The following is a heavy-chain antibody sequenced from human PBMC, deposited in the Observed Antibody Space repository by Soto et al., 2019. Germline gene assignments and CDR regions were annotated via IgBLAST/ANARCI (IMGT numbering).Heavy chain of an antibody. Sequence: GGSLRLSCAASGFTFSSYAMHWVRQAPGKGLEWVAVISYDGSNKYYADSVKGRFTISRDNSKNTLYLQMNSLRAEDTAVYYCARDMGPDYYGSGSYFDYWGQGTLVTVSS. J-gene: IGHJ4*02. V-gene: IGHV3-30-3*01. D-gene: IGHD3-10*01. CDR2: ISYDGSNK. CDR3: ARDMGPDYYGSGSYFDY. CDR1: GFTFSSYA.